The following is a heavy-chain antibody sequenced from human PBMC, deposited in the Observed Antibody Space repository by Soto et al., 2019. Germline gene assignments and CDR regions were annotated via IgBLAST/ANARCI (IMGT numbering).Heavy chain of an antibody. D-gene: IGHD2-2*01. Sequence: ASVKVSCKASGYTFTSYAICWVRQAPGQGLERMGWISAYNGNTNYAQKLQGRVTMTTDTSTSTAYMELRSLRSDDTAVYYCARGYCSSTSCYRSALDYWGQGTLVTVSS. CDR3: ARGYCSSTSCYRSALDY. CDR2: ISAYNGNT. V-gene: IGHV1-18*01. CDR1: GYTFTSYA. J-gene: IGHJ4*02.